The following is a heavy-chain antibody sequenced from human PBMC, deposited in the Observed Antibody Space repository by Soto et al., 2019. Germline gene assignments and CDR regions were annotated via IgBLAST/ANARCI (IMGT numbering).Heavy chain of an antibody. CDR3: ARGIYWRYGMDV. D-gene: IGHD5-12*01. CDR1: GFVFDSHW. J-gene: IGHJ6*02. V-gene: IGHV3-74*01. Sequence: EVQLVESGGGLVQPGGSLRLSCAAAGFVFDSHWMHWVRQAPGKGLVWVSRINGDGSSTFYADSVKGRFTISRDNARNTVYLQMNSLRAEDTAVYYCARGIYWRYGMDVWGQGTTVTVSS. CDR2: INGDGSST.